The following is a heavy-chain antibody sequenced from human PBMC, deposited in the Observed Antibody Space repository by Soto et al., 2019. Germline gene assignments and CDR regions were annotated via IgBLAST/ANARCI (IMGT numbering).Heavy chain of an antibody. V-gene: IGHV3-74*01. CDR3: AREGDGYNFDY. Sequence: GGSLRLSCAASGFTFSSYWMHWVRQDPGKGLLWVSRINGDGRSTSYADSVKGRFTISRDNAKNTLYLQMNSLRAEDTAVYYCAREGDGYNFDYWGQGTLVPVSS. CDR1: GFTFSSYW. J-gene: IGHJ4*02. D-gene: IGHD5-12*01. CDR2: INGDGRST.